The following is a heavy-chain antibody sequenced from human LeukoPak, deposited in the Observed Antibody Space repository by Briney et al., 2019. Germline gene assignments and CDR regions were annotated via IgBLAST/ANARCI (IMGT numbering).Heavy chain of an antibody. V-gene: IGHV4-59*01. CDR1: GGSISSYY. D-gene: IGHD1-7*01. CDR2: IYYSGST. CDR3: ARARGQYYWDYGRYFDY. J-gene: IGHJ4*02. Sequence: SETLSLTCTVSGGSISSYYWSWIRQPPGQGLERIGYIYYSGSTNYNPSLKSRVTISVDTSKNQFSLKLSSVTAADTAVYYCARARGQYYWDYGRYFDYWGQGTLVTASS.